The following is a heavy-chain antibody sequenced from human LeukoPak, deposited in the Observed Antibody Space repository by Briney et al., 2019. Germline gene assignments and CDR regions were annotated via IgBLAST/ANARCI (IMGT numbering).Heavy chain of an antibody. Sequence: GASVKVSCKVSGYTLTELSMHWVRQAPGKGLEWMGGFDPEDGETIYAQTFQGRVTMTRDTSTSTVYMELSSLRSEDTAVYYCARVRSSSWYIDYWGQGTLVTVSS. CDR1: GYTLTELS. J-gene: IGHJ4*02. D-gene: IGHD6-13*01. CDR3: ARVRSSSWYIDY. V-gene: IGHV1-24*01. CDR2: FDPEDGET.